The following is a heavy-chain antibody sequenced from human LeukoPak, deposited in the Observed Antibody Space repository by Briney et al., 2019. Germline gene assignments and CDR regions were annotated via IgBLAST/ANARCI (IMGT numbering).Heavy chain of an antibody. V-gene: IGHV3-30*18. J-gene: IGHJ4*02. Sequence: PGGSLRLSRAASGFSFSNYAMSWVRQAPGKGLEWVAVISYDGSNKYYADSVKGRFTISRDNSKNTLYLQMNSLRAEDTAVYYCAKDHRKSGGWLQFGALLYWGQGTLVTVSS. CDR2: ISYDGSNK. CDR3: AKDHRKSGGWLQFGALLY. CDR1: GFSFSNYA. D-gene: IGHD5-24*01.